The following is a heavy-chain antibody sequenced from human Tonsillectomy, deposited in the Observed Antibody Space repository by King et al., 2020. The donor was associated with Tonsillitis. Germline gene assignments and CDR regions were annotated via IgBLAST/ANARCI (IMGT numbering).Heavy chain of an antibody. CDR3: AKGGVGFGS. CDR1: GFTFSNYG. D-gene: IGHD3-10*01. V-gene: IGHV3-30*02. CDR2: IRSDGSNK. J-gene: IGHJ5*01. Sequence: VQLVESGGGVVQPGGSLRLSCAASGFTFSNYGMHWVRQAPGKGPEWVAFIRSDGSNKFYADSVKGRFVIFRDNSKNTLYLQMNSLRAVDTAVYYCAKGGVGFGSWGQGTLVTVSS.